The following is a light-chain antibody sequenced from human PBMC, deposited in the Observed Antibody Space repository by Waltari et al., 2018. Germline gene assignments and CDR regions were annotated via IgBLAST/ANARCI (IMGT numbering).Light chain of an antibody. CDR3: CSYAGSYTWV. CDR2: DVS. V-gene: IGLV2-11*02. J-gene: IGLJ3*02. Sequence: QSALTQPRTVSGSPGQSVSISCTGTSSDVGTYKYVSWYQQHPGKAPHLMIFDVSKRPSGVPDRFSGSKSGNTASLTISGLQADGEADYYCCSYAGSYTWVFGGGTKLTVL. CDR1: SSDVGTYKY.